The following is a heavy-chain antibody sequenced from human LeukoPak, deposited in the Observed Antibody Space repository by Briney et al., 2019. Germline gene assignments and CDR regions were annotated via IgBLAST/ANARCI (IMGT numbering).Heavy chain of an antibody. V-gene: IGHV3-23*01. Sequence: GGSLRLSCAASGFTFSSYAMSWVRQAPGKGLEWVSAISGSGGSTYYADSVKGRFTISRDNSKNTLYLQMNSLRAEDTAVYYCAIDRGGSSWYYFDYWGQGTLVTVSS. CDR2: ISGSGGST. J-gene: IGHJ4*02. CDR3: AIDRGGSSWYYFDY. D-gene: IGHD6-13*01. CDR1: GFTFSSYA.